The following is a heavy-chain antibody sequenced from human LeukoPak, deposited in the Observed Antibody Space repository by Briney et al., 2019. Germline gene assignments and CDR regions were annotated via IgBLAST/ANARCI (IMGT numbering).Heavy chain of an antibody. D-gene: IGHD1-7*01. CDR2: ISAYNGNT. CDR1: GYTFTSYG. J-gene: IGHJ6*03. CDR3: AGELSHELAYYYYYMDV. Sequence: ASVKVSCKASGYTFTSYGISWVRQAPGQGLEWMGWISAYNGNTNYAQKLQGRVTMTRDTSTSTVCMELSSLRSEDTAVYYCAGELSHELAYYYYYMDVWGKGTTVTVSS. V-gene: IGHV1-18*01.